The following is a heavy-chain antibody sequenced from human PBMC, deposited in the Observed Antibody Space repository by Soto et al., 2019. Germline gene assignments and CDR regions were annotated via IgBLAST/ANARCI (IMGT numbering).Heavy chain of an antibody. Sequence: GASVKVSCKASGGTFSSYAISLVRQAPGQGLEWMGGIIPIFGTANCAQKFQGRVTITADESTSTAYMELSSLRSEDTAVYYCARAGLYSSSSVYWGQGTLVTVSS. CDR1: GGTFSSYA. J-gene: IGHJ4*02. CDR3: ARAGLYSSSSVY. V-gene: IGHV1-69*13. CDR2: IIPIFGTA. D-gene: IGHD6-6*01.